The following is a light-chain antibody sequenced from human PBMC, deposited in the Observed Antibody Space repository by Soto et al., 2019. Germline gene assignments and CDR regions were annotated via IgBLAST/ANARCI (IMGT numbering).Light chain of an antibody. CDR2: GAS. V-gene: IGKV3-15*01. CDR1: QSVSSN. CDR3: QQYNNWPPWT. J-gene: IGKJ1*01. Sequence: EIVMTQSLATLSVSPGERATLSCRASQSVSSNLAWYQQKPGQAPRLLIYGASTRATGIPARFSGSGSGTEFTLTISSLQSEDFAAYYCQQYNNWPPWTFGQGTKVEIK.